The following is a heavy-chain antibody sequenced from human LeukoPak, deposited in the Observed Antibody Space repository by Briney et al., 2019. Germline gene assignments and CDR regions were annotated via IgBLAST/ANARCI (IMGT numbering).Heavy chain of an antibody. V-gene: IGHV4-61*02. CDR1: GGSISSGSYY. D-gene: IGHD4/OR15-4a*01. Sequence: SQTLSLTCTVSGGSISSGSYYWSWIRQPAGKGLEWIGRIYTSGSTNYNPSLKSRVTISVDTSKNQFSLKLSSVTAADTAVYYCARDRLDYDCFDPWGQETLVTVSS. CDR2: IYTSGST. J-gene: IGHJ5*02. CDR3: ARDRLDYDCFDP.